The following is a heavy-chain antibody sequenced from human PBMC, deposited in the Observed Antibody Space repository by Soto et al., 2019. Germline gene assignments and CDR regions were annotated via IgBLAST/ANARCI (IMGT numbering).Heavy chain of an antibody. CDR2: ISSSSSYI. V-gene: IGHV3-21*01. Sequence: LRLSCAASGFTFSSYSMNWVRQAPGKGLEWVSSISSSSSYIYYADSVKGRFTISRDNAKNSLYLQMNSLRAEDTAVYYCASITMIVVGLGAFDIWGQGTMVTVSS. CDR1: GFTFSSYS. CDR3: ASITMIVVGLGAFDI. D-gene: IGHD3-22*01. J-gene: IGHJ3*02.